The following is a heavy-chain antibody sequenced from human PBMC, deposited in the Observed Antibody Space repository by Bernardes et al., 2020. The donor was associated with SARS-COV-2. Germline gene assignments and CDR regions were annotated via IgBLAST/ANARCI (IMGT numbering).Heavy chain of an antibody. J-gene: IGHJ5*02. CDR1: GGSISSYY. Sequence: LSLTCTVSGGSISSYYWSWIRQPAGKGLEWIGRIYTSGSTKYNPSLKSRVTMSVDTSKNQFSLKLSSVTAADTAVYYCARELQQQLIFKGHNWFDPWGQGTLITGSS. CDR3: ARELQQQLIFKGHNWFDP. D-gene: IGHD6-13*01. CDR2: IYTSGST. V-gene: IGHV4-4*07.